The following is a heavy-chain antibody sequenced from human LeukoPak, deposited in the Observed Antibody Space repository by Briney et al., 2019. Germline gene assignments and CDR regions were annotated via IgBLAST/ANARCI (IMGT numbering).Heavy chain of an antibody. J-gene: IGHJ5*02. CDR2: ISAYNGNT. D-gene: IGHD1-26*01. Sequence: ASVKVSCKASGYTFTSYGISWVRQAPGQGLEWMGWISAYNGNTNYAQKLQGRVTMTTDTSTSTAYMELRSLRSDDTAVYYSARDRRSKWQLYNWFDPWGQGTLVTVSS. CDR1: GYTFTSYG. V-gene: IGHV1-18*01. CDR3: ARDRRSKWQLYNWFDP.